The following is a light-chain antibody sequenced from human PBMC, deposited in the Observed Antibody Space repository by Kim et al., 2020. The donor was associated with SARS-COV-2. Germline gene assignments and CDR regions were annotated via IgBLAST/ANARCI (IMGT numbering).Light chain of an antibody. CDR1: NIGSKS. CDR2: QDS. J-gene: IGLJ2*01. CDR3: QAWDSSTVV. V-gene: IGLV3-21*01. Sequence: SYELTQPPSVSVAPGKTARITCGGNNIGSKSVHWYQQKPGQAPVLVIYQDSKRPSGIPERFSGSNSGNTATLTISGTQAMDEADYYCQAWDSSTVVFGGGTQLTVL.